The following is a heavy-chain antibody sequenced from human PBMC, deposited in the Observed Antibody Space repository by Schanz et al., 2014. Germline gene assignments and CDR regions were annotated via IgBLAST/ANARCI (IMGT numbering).Heavy chain of an antibody. J-gene: IGHJ4*02. CDR2: INTGGDST. D-gene: IGHD3-10*02. CDR1: GFNFSDYA. CDR3: AKNQYDDVDLSSFYFDF. Sequence: EVHLLESGGGLVPPGGSLRLSCAASGFNFSDYAMCWVRQAPGKGLEWVSSINTGGDSTYYADSVKGRFTISRDSSKNTLYLQMNSLRPEDTAIYYCAKNQYDDVDLSSFYFDFWGQGTLVTVSS. V-gene: IGHV3-23*01.